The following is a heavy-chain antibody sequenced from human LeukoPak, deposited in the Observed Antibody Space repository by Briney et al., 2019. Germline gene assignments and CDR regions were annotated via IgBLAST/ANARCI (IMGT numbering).Heavy chain of an antibody. J-gene: IGHJ4*02. CDR3: ARVAQANWEYYFDY. V-gene: IGHV3-53*01. CDR2: IYSGGST. CDR1: GFTVSSNY. D-gene: IGHD7-27*01. Sequence: AGGSLRLSCAASGFTVSSNYMSWVRQAPGKGLEWVSVIYSGGSTYYADSVKGRFTISRDNSKNTLYLQMNSLRAEDTAVYYCARVAQANWEYYFDYWGQGTLVTVSS.